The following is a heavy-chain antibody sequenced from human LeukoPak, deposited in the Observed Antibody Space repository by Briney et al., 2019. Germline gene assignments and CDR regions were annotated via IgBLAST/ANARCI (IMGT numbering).Heavy chain of an antibody. CDR1: GFTFDDYA. CDR3: ARKITGPYYFDY. CDR2: ISWNSGSI. J-gene: IGHJ4*02. Sequence: GGSLRLSCAASGFTFDDYAMHWVRQAPGKGLEWVSGISWNSGSIGYADSVKGRFTISRDNAKNALYLQMNSLRAEDTAVYYCARKITGPYYFDYWGQGTLVTVSS. V-gene: IGHV3-9*01. D-gene: IGHD1-14*01.